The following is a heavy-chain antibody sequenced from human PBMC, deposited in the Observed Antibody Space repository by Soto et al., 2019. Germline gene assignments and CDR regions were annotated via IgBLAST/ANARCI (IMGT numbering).Heavy chain of an antibody. CDR1: GGSISSGTSY. D-gene: IGHD2-21*02. J-gene: IGHJ4*02. Sequence: QVQLQESGPGLVKPSQTLSLTCSVSGGSISSGTSYWTWIRQHPGEGLERIGHIYFTGATYSNPSLTIRLTMSVDTSKNQFSLKLTSVTDADTATYYCATIPRRGYSYGIDYWGQGTLVTVSS. CDR2: IYFTGAT. CDR3: ATIPRRGYSYGIDY. V-gene: IGHV4-31*03.